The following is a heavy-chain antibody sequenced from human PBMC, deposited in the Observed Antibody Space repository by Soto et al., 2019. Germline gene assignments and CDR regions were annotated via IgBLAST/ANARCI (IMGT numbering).Heavy chain of an antibody. CDR2: ISYDGSNK. CDR1: GFTFSSYG. CDR3: AKDLNSRTLMITFGATDGFDF. D-gene: IGHD3-16*01. Sequence: GGSLRLSCAASGFTFSSYGMHWVRQAPGKGLEWVAVISYDGSNKYYADSVKGRFTISRDNSKNTLYLQMNSLRAEDTAVYYWAKDLNSRTLMITFGATDGFDFWGQGTMVTVSS. V-gene: IGHV3-30*18. J-gene: IGHJ3*01.